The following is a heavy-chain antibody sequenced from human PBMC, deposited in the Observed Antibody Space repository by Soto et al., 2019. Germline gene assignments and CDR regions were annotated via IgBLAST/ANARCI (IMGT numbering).Heavy chain of an antibody. Sequence: QVQLVQSGGEVKKPGSSVKVSCKASGDTFTNHVFNWVRQAPGQGLEWMGGIISLFGTPHYAQRFQGRVTITADESTATSYMQLSSLRSEDTAVYYCARDLGSGYDRGVYWGQGTLVTVSS. CDR2: IISLFGTP. D-gene: IGHD5-12*01. V-gene: IGHV1-69*12. J-gene: IGHJ4*02. CDR1: GDTFTNHV. CDR3: ARDLGSGYDRGVY.